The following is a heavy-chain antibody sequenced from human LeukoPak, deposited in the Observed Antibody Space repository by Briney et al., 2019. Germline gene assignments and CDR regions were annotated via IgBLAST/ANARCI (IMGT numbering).Heavy chain of an antibody. CDR3: ARDSSGLDY. J-gene: IGHJ4*02. D-gene: IGHD3-22*01. CDR2: ISYSGST. CDR1: GGSISSSSYY. V-gene: IGHV4-39*07. Sequence: SETLSLTCTVSGGSISSSSYYWGWIRQPPGKGLEWIGSISYSGSTFYNPSLESRIIISVDTSKSQFSLKLSSVTAADTAVYYCARDSSGLDYWGQGTLVTVSS.